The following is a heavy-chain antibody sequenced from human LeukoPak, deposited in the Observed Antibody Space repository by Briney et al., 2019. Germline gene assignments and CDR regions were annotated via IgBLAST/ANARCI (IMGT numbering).Heavy chain of an antibody. Sequence: SETLSLTCTVYGGSFSGYYWGWIRQPPGKGLEWIGSTYYSGSTYYNPSLKSRVTISVDTSKNQFSLKLSSVTAADTAVYYCARGLTMVRDNTGNWFDPWGQGTLVTVSS. J-gene: IGHJ5*02. V-gene: IGHV4-39*07. D-gene: IGHD3-10*01. CDR3: ARGLTMVRDNTGNWFDP. CDR1: GGSFSGYY. CDR2: TYYSGST.